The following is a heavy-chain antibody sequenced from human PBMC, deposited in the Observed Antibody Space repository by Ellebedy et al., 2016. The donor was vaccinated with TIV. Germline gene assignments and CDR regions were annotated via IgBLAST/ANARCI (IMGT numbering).Heavy chain of an antibody. J-gene: IGHJ4*02. V-gene: IGHV4-34*01. CDR3: ARGPRNGSGSYHFDY. CDR1: GGSISSYY. Sequence: MPSETLSLTCTVSGGSISSYYWSWIRQPPGKGLEWIGEINHSGSTNYNPSLKSRVTISVDTSKNQFSLKLSSVTAADTAVYYCARGPRNGSGSYHFDYWGQGTLVTVSS. CDR2: INHSGST. D-gene: IGHD3-10*01.